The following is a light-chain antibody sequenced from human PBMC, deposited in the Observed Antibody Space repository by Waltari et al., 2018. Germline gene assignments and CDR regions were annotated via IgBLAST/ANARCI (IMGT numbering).Light chain of an antibody. V-gene: IGLV2-14*01. J-gene: IGLJ2*01. Sequence: QSALTQPASVSGSPGQAIIISCTGPGSDVGGYAYVSWYPQYPGKAPRLISYDVYNRPSGVSKRFSGSKSDNMASLTISGLQAEDESVYYCSSYTSSGVVFGGGTKLTVL. CDR1: GSDVGGYAY. CDR2: DVY. CDR3: SSYTSSGVV.